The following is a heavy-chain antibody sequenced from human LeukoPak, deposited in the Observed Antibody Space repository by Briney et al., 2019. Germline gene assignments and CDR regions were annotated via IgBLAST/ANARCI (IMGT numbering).Heavy chain of an antibody. V-gene: IGHV1-69*04. D-gene: IGHD5-18*01. CDR2: IIPILGIA. Sequence: ASVKVSCKASGGTFSSYAISWVRQAPGQGLEWMGRIIPILGIANYAQKFQGRVTITADKSTSTAYMELSSLRSEDTAVYYCAKDRGYSYGISEYWGQGTLVTVSS. J-gene: IGHJ4*02. CDR1: GGTFSSYA. CDR3: AKDRGYSYGISEY.